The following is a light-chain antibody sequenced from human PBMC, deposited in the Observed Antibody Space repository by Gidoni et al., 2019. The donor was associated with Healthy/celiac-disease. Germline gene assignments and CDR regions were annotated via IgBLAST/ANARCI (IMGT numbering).Light chain of an antibody. CDR1: QSVSSN. Sequence: IVMTQSPATLSVSPGERATLSCRASQSVSSNLAWYQQKPGQAPRLLIYGASTRATGIPARFSGSGSGTEFTLTISSLQSEDFAVYYCQQYNNWPPGLFTFGPGTKVDIK. J-gene: IGKJ3*01. CDR3: QQYNNWPPGLFT. V-gene: IGKV3-15*01. CDR2: GAS.